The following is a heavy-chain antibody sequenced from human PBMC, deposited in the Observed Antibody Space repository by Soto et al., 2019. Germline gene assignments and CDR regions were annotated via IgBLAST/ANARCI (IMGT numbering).Heavy chain of an antibody. CDR2: IYRTGST. J-gene: IGHJ4*02. CDR1: GGSSTSNNR. V-gene: IGHV4-4*02. D-gene: IGHD1-7*01. CDR3: ASRDPGTSVDY. Sequence: SETLSLTCAVSGGSSTSNNRWTWVRQPPGQGLEWIGEIYRTGSTNYNPSLKSRVTISLDKSENQFSLKVTSLTAADTAVYYCASRDPGTSVDYWGQGTLVTVSS.